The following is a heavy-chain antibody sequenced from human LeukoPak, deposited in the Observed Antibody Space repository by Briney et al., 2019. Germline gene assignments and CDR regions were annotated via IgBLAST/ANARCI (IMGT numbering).Heavy chain of an antibody. D-gene: IGHD2-2*01. CDR1: GGSISSSNYY. CDR3: ASLPGYCIITTCHHFDY. CDR2: MYHSGTT. V-gene: IGHV4-39*01. J-gene: IGHJ4*02. Sequence: NSSETLSLTCTASGGSISSSNYYWGWIRQPPGKGLEWIGTMYHSGTTYYNPSLKSRVTISVDTSKNQFSLNLSSVTAADTAVYYCASLPGYCIITTCHHFDYWGQGTLVTVSS.